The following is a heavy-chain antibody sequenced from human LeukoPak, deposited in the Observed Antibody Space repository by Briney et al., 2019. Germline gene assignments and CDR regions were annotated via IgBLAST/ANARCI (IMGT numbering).Heavy chain of an antibody. V-gene: IGHV4-39*07. CDR2: INHSGST. CDR3: ARRRPGIHPKSRYYYYMDV. J-gene: IGHJ6*03. D-gene: IGHD5-18*01. Sequence: SETLSLTCTVSGGSISSSSYYWSWIRQPPGKGLEWIGEINHSGSTNYNPSLKSRVTISVDTSKNQFSLKLSSVTAADTAVYYCARRRPGIHPKSRYYYYMDVWGKGTTVTISS. CDR1: GGSISSSSYY.